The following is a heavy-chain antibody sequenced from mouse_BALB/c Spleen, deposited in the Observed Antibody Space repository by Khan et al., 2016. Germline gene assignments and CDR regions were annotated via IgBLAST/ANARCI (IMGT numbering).Heavy chain of an antibody. D-gene: IGHD1-1*01. CDR2: ISYSGNT. J-gene: IGHJ4*01. Sequence: MQLEESGPSLVKPSQTLSLTCSVTGDSITSGYWNWNRKFPGNKLEYMGYISYSGNTYYNPSLKTRISITRDTSKNQYYLQLNSVTTEDPATYYCARQHQYYGSTNDARDSVGQGPSDTVSS. CDR3: ARQHQYYGSTNDARDS. CDR1: GDSITSGY. V-gene: IGHV3-8*02.